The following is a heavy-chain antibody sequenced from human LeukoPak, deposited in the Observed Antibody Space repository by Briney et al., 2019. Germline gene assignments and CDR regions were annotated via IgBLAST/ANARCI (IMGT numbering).Heavy chain of an antibody. J-gene: IGHJ4*02. CDR1: GFTVSSNY. D-gene: IGHD1-26*01. CDR2: IYSGGST. CDR3: ASDQNGSYYEVRFDS. V-gene: IGHV3-53*01. Sequence: PGGSLRLSCTASGFTVSSNYMSWVRQAPGKGLEWVSGIYSGGSTYYADSVKGRFTISRDNSKNTLYLKMNSLRAEDTAVYYCASDQNGSYYEVRFDSWGQGTLVTVTS.